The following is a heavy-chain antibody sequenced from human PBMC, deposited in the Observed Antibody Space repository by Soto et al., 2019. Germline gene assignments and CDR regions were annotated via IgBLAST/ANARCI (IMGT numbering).Heavy chain of an antibody. Sequence: AAVKLSCKASGYAFSLGFSWVRQAPGQGLEWMGWISASDGSTNSAQKFRGRISLTTDTSTNTAYLDLLSLTSDDTAVYFCATYYFGSGSYYRFDNWGQGTLVTVSS. J-gene: IGHJ4*02. V-gene: IGHV1-18*01. CDR1: GYAFSLG. D-gene: IGHD3-10*01. CDR2: ISASDGST. CDR3: ATYYFGSGSYYRFDN.